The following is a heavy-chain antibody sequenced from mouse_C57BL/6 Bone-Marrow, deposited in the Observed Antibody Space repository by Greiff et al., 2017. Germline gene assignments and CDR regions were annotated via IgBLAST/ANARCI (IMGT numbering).Heavy chain of an antibody. Sequence: QVQLKQSGAELVRPGTSVKMSCKASGYTFTNYWIGWAKQRPGHGLEWIGDIYPGGGYTNYNEKFKGKATLTAAKASSTAYMQFSSLTSEDSDIYYCARRDDGSSYGCAYWGQGTLVTVSA. J-gene: IGHJ3*01. V-gene: IGHV1-63*01. CDR3: ARRDDGSSYGCAY. CDR1: GYTFTNYW. D-gene: IGHD1-1*01. CDR2: IYPGGGYT.